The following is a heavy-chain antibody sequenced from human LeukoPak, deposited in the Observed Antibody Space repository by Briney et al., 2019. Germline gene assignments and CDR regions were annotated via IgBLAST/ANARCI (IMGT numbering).Heavy chain of an antibody. CDR1: GYTFTGYY. CDR3: ARVALRCSSTSCYNAWFDP. D-gene: IGHD2-2*02. J-gene: IGHJ5*02. Sequence: ASVKVSCKASGYTFTGYYMHWVRQAPGQGLEWMGWINPNSGGTNYAQKFQGRVTMTRDTSISTAYMELSRLRSDDRAVYYCARVALRCSSTSCYNAWFDPWGQGTLVTVSS. CDR2: INPNSGGT. V-gene: IGHV1-2*02.